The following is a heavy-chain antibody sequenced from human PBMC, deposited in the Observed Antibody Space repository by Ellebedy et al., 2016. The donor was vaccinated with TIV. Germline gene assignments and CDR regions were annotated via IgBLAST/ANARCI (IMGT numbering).Heavy chain of an antibody. J-gene: IGHJ6*02. CDR3: ARSDFYYGVDV. Sequence: ASVKVSCXASGYTFSNYGISWVRQAPGQGLEWMGWISAYNGNTNHAQKLQGRVTMTTDTSTSTAYMELRSLRSDDTAVYYCARSDFYYGVDVWGQGTTVTVSS. V-gene: IGHV1-18*01. CDR1: GYTFSNYG. CDR2: ISAYNGNT.